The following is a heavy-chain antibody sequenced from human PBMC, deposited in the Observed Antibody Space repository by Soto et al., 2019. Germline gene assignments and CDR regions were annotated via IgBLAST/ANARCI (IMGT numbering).Heavy chain of an antibody. CDR2: IYYTGST. D-gene: IGHD1-26*01. V-gene: IGHV4-30-4*01. CDR1: GGSISSGDYY. J-gene: IGHJ4*02. CDR3: ARGEAPFDY. Sequence: SETLSLTCTVSGGSISSGDYYWSWLRQSPGRGLEWTAYIYYTGSTYYNTSLKSRLTISLDTSKNQFSLKLSSVTAADTAVYYCARGEAPFDYWGQGTLVTVSS.